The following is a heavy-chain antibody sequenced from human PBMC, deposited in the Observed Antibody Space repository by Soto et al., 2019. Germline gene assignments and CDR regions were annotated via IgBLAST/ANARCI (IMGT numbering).Heavy chain of an antibody. J-gene: IGHJ3*02. Sequence: ASVKVSCKASGGTFSSYAISWVRQAPGQGLEWMGGIIPIFGTANYAQKFQGRVTITADESTSTAYMELSSLRSEDTAVYYCARGAGMNYYGSGSYDDAFDIWGQGTMVTVS. D-gene: IGHD3-10*01. V-gene: IGHV1-69*13. CDR2: IIPIFGTA. CDR3: ARGAGMNYYGSGSYDDAFDI. CDR1: GGTFSSYA.